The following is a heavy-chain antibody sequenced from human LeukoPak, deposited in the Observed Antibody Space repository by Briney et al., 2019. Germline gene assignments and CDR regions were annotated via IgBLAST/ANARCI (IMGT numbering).Heavy chain of an antibody. D-gene: IGHD6-19*01. CDR1: GYSFIGYY. CDR2: INPNSGGT. CDR3: ARDPLAVSGYSSGWYPNWFDP. V-gene: IGHV1-2*02. Sequence: ASVKVSCKASGYSFIGYYIHWVRQAPGQGLEWMGWINPNSGGTNYAQKFQGRVTMTRDTSISTAYMELSRLRSDDTAVYYCARDPLAVSGYSSGWYPNWFDPWGQGTLVTVSS. J-gene: IGHJ5*02.